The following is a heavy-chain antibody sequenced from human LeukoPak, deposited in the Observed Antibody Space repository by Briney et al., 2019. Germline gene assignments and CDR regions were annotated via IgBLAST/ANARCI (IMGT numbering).Heavy chain of an antibody. CDR3: AAELYSGTYGRCCSFAF. V-gene: IGHV1-58*02. D-gene: IGHD1-26*01. Sequence: ASVKVSCKVSGFTFSNSAIQWVRQARGQRLEWIGWIIVGSGRTHYAQNLQERLTITRDMSTNTAYMELSSLRSEDTAVYYCAAELYSGTYGRCCSFAFWGQGTLVTVSS. CDR2: IIVGSGRT. J-gene: IGHJ4*02. CDR1: GFTFSNSA.